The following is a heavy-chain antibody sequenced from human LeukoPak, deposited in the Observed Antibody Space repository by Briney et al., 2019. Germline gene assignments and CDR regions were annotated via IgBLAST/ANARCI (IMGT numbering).Heavy chain of an antibody. V-gene: IGHV1-18*01. CDR1: GYDFSSYG. CDR3: ARHMTTVVTSLDY. J-gene: IGHJ4*02. D-gene: IGHD4-23*01. Sequence: ASVKVSCKASGYDFSSYGISWVRHAPGQGLQWMGWVSVYNGKTNYGPLQGRVTMTTDTSTGTAYMELRNLKAEDTAMYYCARHMTTVVTSLDYWGQGTLVTVSS. CDR2: VSVYNGKT.